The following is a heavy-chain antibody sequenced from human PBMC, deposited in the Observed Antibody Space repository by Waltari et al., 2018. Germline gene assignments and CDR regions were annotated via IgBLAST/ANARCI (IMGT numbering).Heavy chain of an antibody. CDR2: SRKKVNSYSR. V-gene: IGHV3-72*01. CDR1: GFTFSDHL. Sequence: EVQLVESGGGLVQPGGSLRLSCVASGFTFSDHLMDWVRLAPGKGLEGVGGSRKKVNSYSREYAASVKDRFISSRDESENSLLLQMGSLKPEDTAVYYCARALDRNGWYNDYWGQGTLVTVSS. D-gene: IGHD6-19*01. CDR3: ARALDRNGWYNDY. J-gene: IGHJ4*02.